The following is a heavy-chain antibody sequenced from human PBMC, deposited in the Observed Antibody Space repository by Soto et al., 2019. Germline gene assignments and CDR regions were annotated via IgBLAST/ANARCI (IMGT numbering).Heavy chain of an antibody. D-gene: IGHD3-16*01. J-gene: IGHJ2*01. CDR2: ISGSGGST. CDR3: AIQGIGADWYFDL. Sequence: GGSLRLSCAASGFTFSSYAMSWVRQAPGKGLEWVSAISGSGGSTYYADSVKGRFTISRDNSKNTLYLQMNSLRAEDTAVYYCAIQGIGADWYFDLWGRGTLVTVSS. V-gene: IGHV3-23*01. CDR1: GFTFSSYA.